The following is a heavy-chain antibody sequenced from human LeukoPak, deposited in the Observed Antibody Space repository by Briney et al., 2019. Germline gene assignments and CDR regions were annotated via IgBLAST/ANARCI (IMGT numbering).Heavy chain of an antibody. J-gene: IGHJ4*02. D-gene: IGHD3-9*01. Sequence: PGGSVTLSCAASGFTFSSCSMTWARQAPGEGLEWPSLIYSAGSTYYADSVKGRFTISRDNSKNTLYLQMNSLRAEDTAVYYCARGPSGYHNNRGQGTLVTVSS. CDR1: GFTFSSCS. CDR2: IYSAGST. CDR3: ARGPSGYHNN. V-gene: IGHV3-66*01.